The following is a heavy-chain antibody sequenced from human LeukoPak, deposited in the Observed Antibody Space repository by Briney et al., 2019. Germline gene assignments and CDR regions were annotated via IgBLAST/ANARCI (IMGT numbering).Heavy chain of an antibody. D-gene: IGHD6-19*01. J-gene: IGHJ4*02. CDR2: IIPIFGTA. V-gene: IGHV1-69*06. Sequence: SVKVSCKASGGTFSSYAISWVRQAPGQGLEWMGRIIPIFGTANYAQKFQGRVTITADKSTSTAYMELSSLRSDDTAVYYCARVLGSGWDYWGQGTLVTVSS. CDR1: GGTFSSYA. CDR3: ARVLGSGWDY.